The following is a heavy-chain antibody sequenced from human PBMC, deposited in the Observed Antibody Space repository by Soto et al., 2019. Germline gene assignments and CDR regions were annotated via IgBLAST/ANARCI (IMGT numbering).Heavy chain of an antibody. CDR3: ARARYYYDSSGYQYYFDY. J-gene: IGHJ4*02. D-gene: IGHD3-22*01. CDR2: IKQDGSEI. V-gene: IGHV3-7*03. Sequence: GGSLRLSCAASGFTFSSYWMSWVRQAPGKGLEWVANIKQDGSEIYYVDSVKGRFTISRDNAKNSLYLQMNSLRAEDTAVYYCARARYYYDSSGYQYYFDYWGQGALVTVSS. CDR1: GFTFSSYW.